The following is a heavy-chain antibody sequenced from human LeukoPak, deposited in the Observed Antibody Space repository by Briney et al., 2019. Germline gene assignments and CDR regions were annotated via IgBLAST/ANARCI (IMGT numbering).Heavy chain of an antibody. J-gene: IGHJ4*02. CDR3: ARKVHCSGGGCDQA. Sequence: YYGDSVKGRFTISRDNSKNTLYLQMNSLRAEDTAVYYCARKVHCSGGGCDQAWGEGTVVSVSS. V-gene: IGHV3-30*03. D-gene: IGHD2-15*01.